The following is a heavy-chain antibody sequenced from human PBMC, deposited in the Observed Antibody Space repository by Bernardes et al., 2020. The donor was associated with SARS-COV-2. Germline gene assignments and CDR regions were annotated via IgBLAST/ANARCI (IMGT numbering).Heavy chain of an antibody. CDR1: GYTFTGYY. CDR2: INPNSRGT. Sequence: ASVKVSCKTSGYTFTGYYLHWVRQAPGQGLEWMGRINPNSRGTNYAQKFQGRVTMTGDTSISTAYLEVSRLRSDDTAVYYCARGGGLLSGDYWGQGTLVTVSS. CDR3: ARGGGLLSGDY. V-gene: IGHV1-2*06. J-gene: IGHJ4*02. D-gene: IGHD2-15*01.